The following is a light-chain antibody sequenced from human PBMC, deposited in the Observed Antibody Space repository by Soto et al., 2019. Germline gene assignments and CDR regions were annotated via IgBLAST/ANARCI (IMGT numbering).Light chain of an antibody. Sequence: QSVLTQPPSASGTPGQSLTFSCSGSSSNIGSHFVYWYQHLPGTAPKLLIFRDGQRPSGVPARFFGSKSGTSASLAISGLRSEDEADYYCAVWDQSLTGGVFGGGTKLTVL. CDR3: AVWDQSLTGGV. V-gene: IGLV1-47*01. J-gene: IGLJ3*02. CDR2: RDG. CDR1: SSNIGSHF.